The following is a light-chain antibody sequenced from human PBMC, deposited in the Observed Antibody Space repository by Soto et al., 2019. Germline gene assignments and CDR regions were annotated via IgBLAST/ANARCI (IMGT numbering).Light chain of an antibody. CDR2: LGS. Sequence: DIVMTQAPLSLPVTPGEPASISCKSSQSLEESNGDNYLDWYLQRPGQSPQLLIYLGSSRASGVPDRFSGSGSGTDFTLKISRVEAEDVGVYYCMQGQQMPYTVGQGTKLEIK. J-gene: IGKJ2*01. CDR3: MQGQQMPYT. V-gene: IGKV2-28*01. CDR1: QSLEESNGDNY.